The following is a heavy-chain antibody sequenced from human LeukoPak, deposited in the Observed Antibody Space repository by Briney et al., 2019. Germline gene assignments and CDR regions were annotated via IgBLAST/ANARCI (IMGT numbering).Heavy chain of an antibody. CDR3: ARATWAVSVYQLLGFDP. V-gene: IGHV6-1*01. CDR1: GDSVSSNSAP. CDR2: TYYRSKWYN. D-gene: IGHD2-2*01. J-gene: IGHJ5*02. Sequence: SQTLSLTCAISGDSVSSNSAPWNWITQSPSIGLEWLGRTYYRSKWYNDYAVSMNSRITINPDTSKNQFSLQLNSVTPEDTAVYYCARATWAVSVYQLLGFDPWGQGTLVTVSS.